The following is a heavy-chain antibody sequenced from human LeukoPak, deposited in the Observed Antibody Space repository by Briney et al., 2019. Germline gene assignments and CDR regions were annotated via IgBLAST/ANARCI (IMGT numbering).Heavy chain of an antibody. Sequence: GGSLRLSCAASGFTVSRSYISWVRQAPGKGLEWVSVIYTSGNTYYADSVKGRFTISRDNSKNTLYLQMNSLRAEDTAVYYCARAPFYFDSSSYPYFDYWGQGTLVTVSS. CDR3: ARAPFYFDSSSYPYFDY. V-gene: IGHV3-53*01. CDR1: GFTVSRSY. CDR2: IYTSGNT. J-gene: IGHJ4*02. D-gene: IGHD3-22*01.